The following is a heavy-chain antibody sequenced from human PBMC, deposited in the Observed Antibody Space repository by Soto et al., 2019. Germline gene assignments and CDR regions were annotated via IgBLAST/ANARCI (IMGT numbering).Heavy chain of an antibody. CDR2: ISYRGST. D-gene: IGHD2-15*01. Sequence: QVQLQESGPGLVKPSQTLSLTCTVSGGSISSGDYYWSWIRQPPGKGLEWIGYISYRGSTYYNPYHKSRVTITVNTAKNQSSLKVSSVPGADTAGDYGDRLGVAAATASDLWGQGKMVTVSS. CDR3: DRLGVAAATASDL. CDR1: GGSISSGDYY. J-gene: IGHJ3*01. V-gene: IGHV4-30-4*01.